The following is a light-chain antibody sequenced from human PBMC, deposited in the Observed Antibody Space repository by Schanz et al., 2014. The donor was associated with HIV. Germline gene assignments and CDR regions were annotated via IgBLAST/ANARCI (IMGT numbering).Light chain of an antibody. J-gene: IGLJ1*01. CDR2: DVS. CDR1: SSDVGGYNY. CDR3: CSYSRVGTPHYV. Sequence: QSVLTQPASVSGSPGQSITISCTGTSSDVGGYNYVSWYQQHPGKAPKLMIYDVSNRPSGISPRFSASKSDNTASLTISGLQAEDEGDYYCCSYSRVGTPHYVFGTGIKLTVL. V-gene: IGLV2-14*03.